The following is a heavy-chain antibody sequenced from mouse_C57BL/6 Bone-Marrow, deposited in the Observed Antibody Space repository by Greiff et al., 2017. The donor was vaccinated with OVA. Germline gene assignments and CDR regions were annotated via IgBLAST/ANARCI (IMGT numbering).Heavy chain of an antibody. D-gene: IGHD2-4*01. V-gene: IGHV1-22*01. Sequence: EVKLVESGPELVKPGASVKMSCKASGYTFTDYNMHWVKQSHGKSLEWIGYINPNNGGTSYNQKFKGKATLTVNKSSSTAYMELRSLTSEDSAVYYCAREITERYFDYWGQGTTLTVSS. CDR1: GYTFTDYN. CDR2: INPNNGGT. CDR3: AREITERYFDY. J-gene: IGHJ2*01.